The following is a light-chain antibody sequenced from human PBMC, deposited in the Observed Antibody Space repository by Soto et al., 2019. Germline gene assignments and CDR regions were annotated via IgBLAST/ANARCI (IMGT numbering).Light chain of an antibody. CDR2: DVS. J-gene: IGLJ2*01. Sequence: QSALTQPPSVSGSPGQSVSISCTGTSSDVGRYNHVSWYQQPPGTAPKLMIYDVSNRPSGVPDRLSGSKSGNTASLTISGLQAEDEAEYYCSSYTGSSTLVVFGGGTKLTVL. CDR1: SSDVGRYNH. CDR3: SSYTGSSTLVV. V-gene: IGLV2-18*02.